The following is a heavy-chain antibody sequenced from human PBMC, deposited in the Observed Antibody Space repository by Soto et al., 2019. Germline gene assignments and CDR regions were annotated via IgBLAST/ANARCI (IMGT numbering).Heavy chain of an antibody. CDR2: ISAYNGNT. V-gene: IGHV1-18*01. CDR3: AREGYDILTGPPLENYGMDV. J-gene: IGHJ6*04. Sequence: AAVKVSCKASGYTFTSYGISWVRQAPGQGLEWMGWISAYNGNTNYAQKLQGRVTMTTDTSTSTAYMELRSLRSDDTAVYYCAREGYDILTGPPLENYGMDVWGKGTTVTVSS. CDR1: GYTFTSYG. D-gene: IGHD3-9*01.